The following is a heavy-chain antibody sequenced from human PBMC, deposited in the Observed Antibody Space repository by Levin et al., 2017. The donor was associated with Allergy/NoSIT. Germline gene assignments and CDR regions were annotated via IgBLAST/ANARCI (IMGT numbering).Heavy chain of an antibody. CDR1: GGSISSNNW. D-gene: IGHD6-19*01. Sequence: PSETLSLTCAVSGGSISSNNWWSWVRQSPGKGLEWIGEIYHSGTTNYNPSLTSRVTISVDKSKNHFSLKLTSVTAADTAVYYCARDGGAVAVDYWGQGTLVTVSS. V-gene: IGHV4-4*02. J-gene: IGHJ4*02. CDR2: IYHSGTT. CDR3: ARDGGAVAVDY.